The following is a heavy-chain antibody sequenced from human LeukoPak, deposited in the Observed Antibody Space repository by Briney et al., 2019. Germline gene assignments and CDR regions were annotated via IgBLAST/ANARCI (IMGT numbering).Heavy chain of an antibody. CDR1: GGSFSGYY. Sequence: RASETLSLTCAVYGGSFSGYYWSWIRQPPGKGLEWIGEISHSGSTNYNPSLKTRVTISVDTSKNQFSLKLTSVTAADTAVYYCARDFGFGSAWGQGALVTVSS. CDR2: ISHSGST. J-gene: IGHJ5*02. D-gene: IGHD6-19*01. CDR3: ARDFGFGSA. V-gene: IGHV4-34*01.